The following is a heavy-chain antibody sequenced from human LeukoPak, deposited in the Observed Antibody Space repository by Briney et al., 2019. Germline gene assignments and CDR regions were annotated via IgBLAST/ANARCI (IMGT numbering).Heavy chain of an antibody. CDR3: ARGRPLYYYGSGSYYDY. Sequence: SETLSLTCTISGGSFSDYYWSWIRQSPGKGLEWIGYIYYTGSTTYNPSLKSRVTKSADTSKNQFSLKLSSVTAADTAVYYCARGRPLYYYGSGSYYDYWGQGTLVTVSS. CDR1: GGSFSDYY. V-gene: IGHV4-59*12. J-gene: IGHJ4*02. D-gene: IGHD3-10*01. CDR2: IYYTGST.